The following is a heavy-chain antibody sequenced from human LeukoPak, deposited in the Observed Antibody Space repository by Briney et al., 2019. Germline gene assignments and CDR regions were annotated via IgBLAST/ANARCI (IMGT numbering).Heavy chain of an antibody. CDR1: GGSMSSYY. V-gene: IGHV4-59*08. J-gene: IGHJ4*02. CDR2: IYYTGST. Sequence: SETLSLTCTVSGGSMSSYYWSWIRQPPGKGLEWLGYIYYTGSTNYNPSLKSRVTISVDTSKSQFSLKLSSVSTADTAVYYCARRHQGGTLFDYRGQGTLVPVSS. CDR3: ARRHQGGTLFDY. D-gene: IGHD2-15*01.